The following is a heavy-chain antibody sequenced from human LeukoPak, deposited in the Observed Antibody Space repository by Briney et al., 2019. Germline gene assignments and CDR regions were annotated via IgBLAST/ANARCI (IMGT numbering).Heavy chain of an antibody. CDR2: ISGSGGST. CDR3: ARAAMVRGVDYFDY. CDR1: GFTFSSYS. Sequence: GGSLRLSCAASGFTFSSYSMTWVRQAPGKGLEWVSVISGSGGSTYYGDSVKGRFTISRDNSKNTLYLQTNSLRAEDTAVYYCARAAMVRGVDYFDYWGQGTLVTVSS. J-gene: IGHJ4*02. V-gene: IGHV3-23*01. D-gene: IGHD3-10*01.